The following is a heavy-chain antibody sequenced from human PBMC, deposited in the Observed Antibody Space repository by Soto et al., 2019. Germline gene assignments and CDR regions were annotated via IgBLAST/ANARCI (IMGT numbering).Heavy chain of an antibody. CDR1: GFTFSSYC. V-gene: IGHV3-48*01. Sequence: EVQLVESGGGLVQPGGSLRLSCAASGFTFSSYCMNWVRQAPGKGLEWISYISSTSSTIHYADSVKGRFTISRDNAKNSLYLQMNSLRAEDTAVYYCARGYYDIWSAGVQHWGQGTLVNVS. D-gene: IGHD3-3*01. J-gene: IGHJ1*01. CDR3: ARGYYDIWSAGVQH. CDR2: ISSTSSTI.